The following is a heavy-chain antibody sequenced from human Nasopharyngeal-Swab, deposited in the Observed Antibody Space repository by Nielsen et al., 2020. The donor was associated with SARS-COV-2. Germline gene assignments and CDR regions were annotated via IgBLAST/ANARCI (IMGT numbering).Heavy chain of an antibody. CDR1: GYTFTSYA. V-gene: IGHV1-3*01. Sequence: ASVKVSCKDSGYTFTSYAMHWVRQAPGQRLEWMGWINAGNGNTKYSQKFQGRVTITRDTSASTAYMELSSLRSEDTAVYYCATARAGDYFDYWGQGTLVTVSS. D-gene: IGHD4-17*01. CDR3: ATARAGDYFDY. CDR2: INAGNGNT. J-gene: IGHJ4*02.